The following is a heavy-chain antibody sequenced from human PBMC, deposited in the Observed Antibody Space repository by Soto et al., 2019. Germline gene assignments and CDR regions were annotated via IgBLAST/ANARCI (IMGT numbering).Heavy chain of an antibody. Sequence: SVKVSCKASGYTFTSYAMHCVRQAPAQRLEWMGWINAGNGKTKYSQKFQGRVTITRYTSASTAYMELSSLRSEYTALYCCWRDVGYDLPDYWGQGTLVTVSS. CDR2: INAGNGKT. D-gene: IGHD1-26*01. V-gene: IGHV1-3*01. J-gene: IGHJ4*02. CDR1: GYTFTSYA. CDR3: WRDVGYDLPDY.